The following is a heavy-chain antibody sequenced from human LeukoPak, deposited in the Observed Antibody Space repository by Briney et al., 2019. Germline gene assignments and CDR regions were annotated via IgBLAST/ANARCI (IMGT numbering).Heavy chain of an antibody. Sequence: GGSLRLSCAASGLTFSSYGMHWVRQAPSKGLEWVAVISYDGSNKGYADSVKGRFTLSRDNSKNTLYLHMNSLRAEDTAVYYCAKGRYHDSRGYYYLDYFDYWGQGTLVTVSS. D-gene: IGHD3-22*01. J-gene: IGHJ4*02. CDR1: GLTFSSYG. CDR2: ISYDGSNK. V-gene: IGHV3-30*18. CDR3: AKGRYHDSRGYYYLDYFDY.